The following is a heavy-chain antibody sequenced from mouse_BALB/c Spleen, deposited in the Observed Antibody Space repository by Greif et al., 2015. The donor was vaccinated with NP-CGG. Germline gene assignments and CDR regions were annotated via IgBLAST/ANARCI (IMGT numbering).Heavy chain of an antibody. CDR3: ARRGNLWCFDV. CDR2: IDPANGNT. J-gene: IGHJ1*01. Sequence: EVQLQQSGAELVKPGASVKLSCTASGFNIKDTYMHWVKQRPEQGLEWIGRIDPANGNTKYDPKFQGKATITADTSPNTAYLQLSSLTSEDTAVYYCARRGNLWCFDVWGAGTTVTVSS. CDR1: GFNIKDTY. V-gene: IGHV14-3*02. D-gene: IGHD2-1*01.